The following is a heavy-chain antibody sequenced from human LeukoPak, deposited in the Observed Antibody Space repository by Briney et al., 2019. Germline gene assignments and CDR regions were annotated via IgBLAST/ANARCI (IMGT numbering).Heavy chain of an antibody. CDR1: VGTFRSYV. J-gene: IGHJ4*02. D-gene: IGHD4-17*01. CDR2: VIPFFGTA. V-gene: IGHV1-69*01. Sequence: GSSEKVSYKASVGTFRSYVLSWVRQAPGQGLEWMEGVIPFFGTANYAQKFQGRVTITADESTSKAYMELSSLRSEDTAVYYCARNRDYGDEYRFDYWGQGTLVTVSS. CDR3: ARNRDYGDEYRFDY.